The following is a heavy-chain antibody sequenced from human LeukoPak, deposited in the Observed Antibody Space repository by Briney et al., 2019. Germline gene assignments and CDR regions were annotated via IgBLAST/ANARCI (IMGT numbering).Heavy chain of an antibody. Sequence: GWSLTLSCAASGFTFSSYAMHWVRQAPGKGLERLAVISYDGSNKYYADSVKGRFTISRDNSKNTLYLQMNSLRAEDTAVYYCARELRATVTNYYYYGMDVWGKGTTVTVSS. J-gene: IGHJ6*04. D-gene: IGHD4-17*01. CDR3: ARELRATVTNYYYYGMDV. V-gene: IGHV3-30*04. CDR1: GFTFSSYA. CDR2: ISYDGSNK.